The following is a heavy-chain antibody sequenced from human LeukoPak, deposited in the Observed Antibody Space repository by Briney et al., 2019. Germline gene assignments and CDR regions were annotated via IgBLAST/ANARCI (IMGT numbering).Heavy chain of an antibody. J-gene: IGHJ4*02. V-gene: IGHV3-23*01. CDR3: AKEGYSYGSSYYFDY. CDR1: GFTFSSYA. CDR2: ISGSGGST. Sequence: GGSLRLSCAASGFTFSSYAMSWVRQAPGKGLEWVSAISGSGGSTYSADSVKGRFTISRDNSKNTLYLQMNSLRAEDTAVYYCAKEGYSYGSSYYFDYWGQGTLVTVSS. D-gene: IGHD5-18*01.